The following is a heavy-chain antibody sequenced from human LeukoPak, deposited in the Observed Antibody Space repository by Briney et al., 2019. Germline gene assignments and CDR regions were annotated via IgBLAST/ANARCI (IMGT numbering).Heavy chain of an antibody. CDR1: GGSIITTYY. V-gene: IGHV4-59*08. CDR2: IYYTGST. Sequence: WETLTLTCTVSGGSIITTYYWSWIRQPPGKGLEWIGYIYYTGSTNYNPSLKSRVTISLDTSKNQFSLKLSSVTAADTAMYYCASFSNWYWKYWSQGTLVTVSS. D-gene: IGHD1-7*01. J-gene: IGHJ4*02. CDR3: ASFSNWYWKY.